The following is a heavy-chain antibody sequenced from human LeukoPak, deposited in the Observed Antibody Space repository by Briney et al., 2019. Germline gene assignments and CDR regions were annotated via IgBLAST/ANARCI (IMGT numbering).Heavy chain of an antibody. V-gene: IGHV3-23*01. CDR3: AKRGIAAAASFDY. J-gene: IGHJ4*02. CDR1: GFTLSSYA. D-gene: IGHD6-13*01. Sequence: PGGSLRLSCAASGFTLSSYAMSWVRQAPGKGLEWVSTISGNGDYTYYADSVKGRSTISRDNSKNTLYLQMNSLRADDTAVYYCAKRGIAAAASFDYWGQGTLVSVSS. CDR2: ISGNGDYT.